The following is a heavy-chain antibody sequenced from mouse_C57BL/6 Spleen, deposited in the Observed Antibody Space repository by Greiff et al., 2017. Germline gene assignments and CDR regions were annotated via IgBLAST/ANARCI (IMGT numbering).Heavy chain of an antibody. D-gene: IGHD6-2*01. CDR3: ARSGPVSYAMDY. CDR2: INPSSGYT. CDR1: GYTFTSYW. Sequence: VQLQQSGAELAKPGASVKLSCKASGYTFTSYWMHWVKQRPGQGLEWIGYINPSSGYTKYNQKFKDKDTLTADKSSSTAYMQLSSLTYEDSAVYYCARSGPVSYAMDYWGQGTSVTVSS. J-gene: IGHJ4*01. V-gene: IGHV1-7*01.